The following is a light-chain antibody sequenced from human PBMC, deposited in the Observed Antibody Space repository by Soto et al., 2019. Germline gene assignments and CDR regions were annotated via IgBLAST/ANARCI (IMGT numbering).Light chain of an antibody. J-gene: IGKJ5*01. CDR3: QQRSNWRGT. CDR1: QSVTTH. CDR2: DAS. V-gene: IGKV3-11*01. Sequence: DIVLTQYPATLSLSPGERATLSCRASQSVTTHLAWYQQKPGQAPRLLIYDASNRATGIPARFSGSGSGTDFTLTISSLEPEDFAVYYCQQRSNWRGTFGQGTRLEIK.